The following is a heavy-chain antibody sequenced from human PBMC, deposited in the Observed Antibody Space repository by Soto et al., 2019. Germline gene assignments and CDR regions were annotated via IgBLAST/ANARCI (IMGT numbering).Heavy chain of an antibody. J-gene: IGHJ3*02. V-gene: IGHV3-49*03. CDR1: GFTFGDYA. CDR2: IRSKAYGGTT. Sequence: GGSLRLSCTASGFTFGDYAMSWFRQAPGKGLEWVGFIRSKAYGGTTEYAASVKGRFTISRDNSKNTLYLQMNSLRAEDTAVYYCAKDRIPGYSSGPPDAYDIWGQGXMVTVSS. CDR3: AKDRIPGYSSGPPDAYDI. D-gene: IGHD6-19*01.